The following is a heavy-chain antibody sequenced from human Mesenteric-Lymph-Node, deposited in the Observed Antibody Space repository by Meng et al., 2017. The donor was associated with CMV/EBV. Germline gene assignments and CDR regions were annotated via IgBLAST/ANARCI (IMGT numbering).Heavy chain of an antibody. D-gene: IGHD2-2*01. CDR1: GYPFTGYY. V-gene: IGHV1-2*06. Sequence: CKASGYPFTGYYVNWVRQAPGQGLEWMGRINPYSGGTNYAQKFQGRVTMTRDTSIDTAYMELSRLRSDDTAVYYCARDRYQLRHVDYWGQGTLVTVSS. CDR2: INPYSGGT. J-gene: IGHJ4*02. CDR3: ARDRYQLRHVDY.